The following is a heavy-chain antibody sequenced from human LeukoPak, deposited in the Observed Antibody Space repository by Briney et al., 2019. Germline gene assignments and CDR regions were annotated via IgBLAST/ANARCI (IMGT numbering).Heavy chain of an antibody. V-gene: IGHV3-53*01. D-gene: IGHD3-16*01. Sequence: GGSLRLSCAASGFTVSSNYMSWVRQAPGKGLEWVSVIYSGGSTYYADSVKGRFTISRDNSKNTLYLQMNSLRAEDTAVYYCARESDYVWGSQYAFDIWGQGTMVTVSS. J-gene: IGHJ3*02. CDR2: IYSGGST. CDR3: ARESDYVWGSQYAFDI. CDR1: GFTVSSNY.